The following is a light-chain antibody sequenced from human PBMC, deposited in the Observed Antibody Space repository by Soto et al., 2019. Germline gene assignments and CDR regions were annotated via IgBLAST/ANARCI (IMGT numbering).Light chain of an antibody. CDR3: QQYGSSYPWT. J-gene: IGKJ1*01. Sequence: EIGFTQSPCTLSLSPGERATLSCRASQSVSSNYLAWYQQKPGQAPRLLIYGASSRATGIPDRFSGSGSGTDFTLTIRRLEPEDFAVYYCQQYGSSYPWTFGQGTKVDIK. CDR2: GAS. CDR1: QSVSSNY. V-gene: IGKV3-20*01.